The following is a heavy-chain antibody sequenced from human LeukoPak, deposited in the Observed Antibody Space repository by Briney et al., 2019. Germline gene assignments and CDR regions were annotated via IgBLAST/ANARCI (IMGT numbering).Heavy chain of an antibody. V-gene: IGHV3-66*01. J-gene: IGHJ4*02. CDR1: GFTVSSNY. CDR2: IYSGGST. Sequence: GGSLRLSCAASGFTVSSNYMSWVRQAPGKGLEWVSVIYSGGSTYYADSVKGRFTISRDNSKNTLYLQMNSLRAEDTAVYYCARDEDRYYYDSSGYYSWGQGTLVTVSS. D-gene: IGHD3-22*01. CDR3: ARDEDRYYYDSSGYYS.